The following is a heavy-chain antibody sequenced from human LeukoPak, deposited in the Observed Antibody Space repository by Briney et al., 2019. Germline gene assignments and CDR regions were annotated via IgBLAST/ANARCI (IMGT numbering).Heavy chain of an antibody. CDR2: ICSGGST. J-gene: IGHJ4*02. Sequence: GGSLRLSCAASGFTVSSNYMSWVRQAPGKGLEWVSVICSGGSTYYADSVKGRFTISRDNSKNTLYLQMNSLRAEDTAVYYCARATSLTGPFDYWGQGTLVTVSS. V-gene: IGHV3-53*01. CDR1: GFTVSSNY. CDR3: ARATSLTGPFDY. D-gene: IGHD2-8*02.